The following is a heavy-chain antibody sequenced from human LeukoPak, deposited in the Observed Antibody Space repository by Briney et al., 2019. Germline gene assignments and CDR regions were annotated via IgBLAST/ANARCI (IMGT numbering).Heavy chain of an antibody. Sequence: GGSLRLSCAASGFTFSSYSMNWVRQAPGKGLEWVSSISSSSSYIYYADSVKGRFTISRDNAKNSLYLQMNSLRAEDTAVYYCAKAVYGFDAFDIWGQGTMVTASS. D-gene: IGHD4-17*01. J-gene: IGHJ3*02. V-gene: IGHV3-21*01. CDR1: GFTFSSYS. CDR3: AKAVYGFDAFDI. CDR2: ISSSSSYI.